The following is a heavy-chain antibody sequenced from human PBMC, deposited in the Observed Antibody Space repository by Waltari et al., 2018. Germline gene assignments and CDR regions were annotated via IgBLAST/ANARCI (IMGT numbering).Heavy chain of an antibody. CDR2: IYYGGGT. CDR1: GGSISSYY. CDR3: AGVSVYSSSGRYWYFDL. Sequence: QVQLQESGPGLVKPSETLSLTCTVSGGSISSYYWSWIRQPPGKGLEWIGYIYYGGGTNYNPSCKSRVTRSVDRSKNQFSLKLSAVAAADTAVYYCAGVSVYSSSGRYWYFDLWGRGTLVTVSS. J-gene: IGHJ2*01. D-gene: IGHD6-6*01. V-gene: IGHV4-59*01.